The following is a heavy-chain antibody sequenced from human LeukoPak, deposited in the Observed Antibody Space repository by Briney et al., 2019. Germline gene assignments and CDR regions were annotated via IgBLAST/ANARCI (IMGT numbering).Heavy chain of an antibody. CDR1: GGSISSSSYY. Sequence: SETLSLACTVSGGSISSSSYYWGWIRQPPGKGLEWSGSIYYSGSTYYNPSLKSRVTISVDTSKYQFSLKLSSVTAADTAVYYCARYSSSWYGVNYFDYWGQGTLVTVSS. J-gene: IGHJ4*02. CDR2: IYYSGST. CDR3: ARYSSSWYGVNYFDY. V-gene: IGHV4-39*01. D-gene: IGHD6-13*01.